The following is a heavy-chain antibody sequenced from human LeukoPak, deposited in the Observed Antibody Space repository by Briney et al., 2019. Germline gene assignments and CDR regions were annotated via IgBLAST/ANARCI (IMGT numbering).Heavy chain of an antibody. CDR2: IYSGGST. Sequence: PGGSLRLSCTVSGFTVSSDSMSWVRQAPGKGLEWVSFIYSGGSTHYSDSVKGRFTISRDNSKNTLYLQMNSLRAEDTAVYYCARGGGDIVVVPDDQGNFDYWGQGTLVTVSS. CDR3: ARGGGDIVVVPDDQGNFDY. J-gene: IGHJ4*02. D-gene: IGHD2-2*01. V-gene: IGHV3-53*01. CDR1: GFTVSSDS.